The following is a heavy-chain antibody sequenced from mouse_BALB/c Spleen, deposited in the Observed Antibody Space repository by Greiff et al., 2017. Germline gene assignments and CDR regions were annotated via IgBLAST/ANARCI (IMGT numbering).Heavy chain of an antibody. CDR3: ARSDYGLRQGYAMDY. D-gene: IGHD2-2*01. CDR1: GFTFSSFG. CDR2: ISSGSSTI. V-gene: IGHV5-17*02. Sequence: EVQRVESGGGLVQPGGSRKLSCAASGFTFSSFGMHWVRQAPEKGLEWVAYISSGSSTIYYADTVKGRFTISRDNPKNTLFLQMTSLRSEDTAMYYCARSDYGLRQGYAMDYWGQGTSVTVSS. J-gene: IGHJ4*01.